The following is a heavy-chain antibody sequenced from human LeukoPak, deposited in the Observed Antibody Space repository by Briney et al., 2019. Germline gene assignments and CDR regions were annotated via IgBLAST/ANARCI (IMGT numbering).Heavy chain of an antibody. CDR1: GYTFTYYY. J-gene: IGHJ4*02. D-gene: IGHD1-1*01. V-gene: IGHV1-46*01. Sequence: ASVKVSCKASGYTFTYYYMHWVRQAPGQGLEWMGMINPGSGSTSYAQKFQGRVTMTRGTSTSTVFMGLSSLKSEDTALYYCARESDTGKDFDHWGQGTLVTVSS. CDR2: INPGSGST. CDR3: ARESDTGKDFDH.